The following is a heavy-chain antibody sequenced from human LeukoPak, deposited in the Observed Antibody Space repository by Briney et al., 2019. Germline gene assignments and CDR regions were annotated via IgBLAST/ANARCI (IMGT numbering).Heavy chain of an antibody. CDR3: ARLTVWFGELLDYYYMDV. CDR2: IYYSGST. J-gene: IGHJ6*03. Sequence: SETLSLTCTVSGYSISSGYYWGWIRQPPGKGLEWIGSIYYSGSTYYNPSLKSRVTISVDTSKNQFSLKLSSVTAADTAVYYCARLTVWFGELLDYYYMDVWGKGTTVTISS. D-gene: IGHD3-10*01. CDR1: GYSISSGYY. V-gene: IGHV4-38-2*02.